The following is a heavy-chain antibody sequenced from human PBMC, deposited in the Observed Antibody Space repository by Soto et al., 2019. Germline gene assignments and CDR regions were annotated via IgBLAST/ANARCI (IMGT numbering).Heavy chain of an antibody. Sequence: QAQLVQSGAEVRKPGASVKVSCKASGYTFYSHSISWVRQAPGQGLEWMGRINADYGNTQYAQKFRGRVTMTTDTSTTTVYMELMNLRSDDTAVYYCARCIQGDYYYGMDVWGQGTTVIVSS. V-gene: IGHV1-18*01. CDR3: ARCIQGDYYYGMDV. J-gene: IGHJ6*02. CDR1: GYTFYSHS. D-gene: IGHD5-18*01. CDR2: INADYGNT.